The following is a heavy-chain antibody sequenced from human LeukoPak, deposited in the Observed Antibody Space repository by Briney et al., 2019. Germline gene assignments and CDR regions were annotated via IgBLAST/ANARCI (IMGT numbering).Heavy chain of an antibody. CDR3: ARDAPPYCSGGSCYSRY. J-gene: IGHJ4*02. V-gene: IGHV3-7*01. Sequence: GGSLRLSCAASGFTFSSYWMTWIRQAPGKGLEWVANIKQDGSEKYYVDSVKGRFTISRDNAKNSLYLQMNRLRAEDTAVYYCARDAPPYCSGGSCYSRYWGQGALVTVSS. D-gene: IGHD2-15*01. CDR2: IKQDGSEK. CDR1: GFTFSSYW.